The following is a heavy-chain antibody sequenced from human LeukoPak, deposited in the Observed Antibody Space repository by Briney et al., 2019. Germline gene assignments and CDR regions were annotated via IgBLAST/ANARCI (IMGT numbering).Heavy chain of an antibody. J-gene: IGHJ4*02. D-gene: IGHD4-17*01. CDR2: IYYSGIT. CDR3: ARDLRGYGENDY. CDR1: GGSISSDAYY. V-gene: IGHV4-31*03. Sequence: SETLSLTCTVSGGSISSDAYYWSWIRQLPGKGLEWIGYIYYSGITYYNPSLKTRVIISLDTSKNQFSLELTSVTAADTAVCYCARDLRGYGENDYWGQGTLVTVSS.